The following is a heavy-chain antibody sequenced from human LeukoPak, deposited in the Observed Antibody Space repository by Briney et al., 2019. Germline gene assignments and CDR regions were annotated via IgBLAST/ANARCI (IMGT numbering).Heavy chain of an antibody. CDR2: IKSKPDGGTT. CDR1: GFTFSNAW. CDR3: TTGGLIQLWSTYYMDV. V-gene: IGHV3-15*01. Sequence: GGSLRLSCAASGFTFSNAWMSWVRQAPGKGLEWVGRIKSKPDGGTTDYAAPVKGRFTISRDDSKNTLYLQMNSLKTEDTAVYYCTTGGLIQLWSTYYMDVWGKGTTVTVSS. J-gene: IGHJ6*03. D-gene: IGHD5-18*01.